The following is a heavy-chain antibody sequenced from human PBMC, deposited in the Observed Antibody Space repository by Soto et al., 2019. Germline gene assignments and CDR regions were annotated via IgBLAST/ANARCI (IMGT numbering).Heavy chain of an antibody. CDR2: IYYSGST. J-gene: IGHJ4*02. Sequence: SETLSLTCTVSGGSISSGDYYWSWIRQPPGKGLEWIGYIYYSGSTYYNPSLKSRVTISVDTSKNQFSLKLSSVTAADTAVYYCARANPLYGDYDNYYFDYWGQGTLVTVSS. CDR1: GGSISSGDYY. CDR3: ARANPLYGDYDNYYFDY. D-gene: IGHD4-17*01. V-gene: IGHV4-30-4*01.